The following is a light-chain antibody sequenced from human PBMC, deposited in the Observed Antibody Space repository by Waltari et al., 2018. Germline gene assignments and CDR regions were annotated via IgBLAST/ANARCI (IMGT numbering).Light chain of an antibody. Sequence: EKVMTQSPDTLSVSPGEVVTLSCRASQSVSTNVAWYQQRPGQAPRLLIYEASTRASGIPARFSGSWSGTEFTLTISGLQSEDCALYYCQQYNDWYSFGQGTKLAIK. CDR2: EAS. CDR3: QQYNDWYS. J-gene: IGKJ2*03. V-gene: IGKV3-15*01. CDR1: QSVSTN.